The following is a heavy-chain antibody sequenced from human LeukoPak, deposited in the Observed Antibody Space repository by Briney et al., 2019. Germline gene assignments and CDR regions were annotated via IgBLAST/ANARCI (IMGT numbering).Heavy chain of an antibody. CDR1: GGAFTSYT. Sequence: SVKVSCKASGGAFTSYTFNWVRQAPGQGLEWMGGIIPIFPTPIYAQQLQGRVTITADESTTTVYMELSSLTSEDTAIYYCVRYHSDSSRPFDPWGQGTLVTVSS. D-gene: IGHD3-22*01. V-gene: IGHV1-69*01. CDR2: IIPIFPTP. J-gene: IGHJ5*02. CDR3: VRYHSDSSRPFDP.